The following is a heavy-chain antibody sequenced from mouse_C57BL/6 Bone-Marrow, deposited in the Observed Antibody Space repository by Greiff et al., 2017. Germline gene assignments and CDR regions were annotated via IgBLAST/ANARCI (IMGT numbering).Heavy chain of an antibody. CDR1: GFSLTSYA. CDR3: SRRLDY. J-gene: IGHJ2*01. V-gene: IGHV2-9-1*01. CDR2: LWTGGGT. Sequence: VKLQESGPGLVAPSQSLSITCTVSGFSLTSYAISWVSQPPGKSLEWIGVLWTGGGTNYNSALKSRLSISKDNSKRQGFLKMNSLQTDDTASYYCSRRLDYWGQGTTLTVSS.